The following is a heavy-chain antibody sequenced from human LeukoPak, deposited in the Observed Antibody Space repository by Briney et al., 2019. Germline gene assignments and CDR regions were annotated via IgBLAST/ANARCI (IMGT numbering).Heavy chain of an antibody. CDR1: GYTFTSYY. Sequence: ASVKVSCKASGYTFTSYYMHWVRQAPGQGLEWMGIINPSGGSTSYAQKFQGRVTMTRDTSTSTVYMELSSLRSEDTAVYYCASPSSGWDDFDYWGQGTLVTVSS. D-gene: IGHD6-19*01. J-gene: IGHJ4*02. CDR3: ASPSSGWDDFDY. CDR2: INPSGGST. V-gene: IGHV1-46*01.